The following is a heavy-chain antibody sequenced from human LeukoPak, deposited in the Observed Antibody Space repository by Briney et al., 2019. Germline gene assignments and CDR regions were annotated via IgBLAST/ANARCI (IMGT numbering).Heavy chain of an antibody. D-gene: IGHD2-8*02. J-gene: IGHJ6*03. CDR3: ARGVLEGYYYYYYYMDV. CDR1: GYTFTSYD. Sequence: GSVKVSCKASGYTFTSYDINWVRQATGQGLEWMGWMNPNSGNTGYAQKFQGRVTMTRNTSISTAYMELSSLRSEDTAVYYCARGVLEGYYYYYYYMDVWGKGTTVTVSS. CDR2: MNPNSGNT. V-gene: IGHV1-8*01.